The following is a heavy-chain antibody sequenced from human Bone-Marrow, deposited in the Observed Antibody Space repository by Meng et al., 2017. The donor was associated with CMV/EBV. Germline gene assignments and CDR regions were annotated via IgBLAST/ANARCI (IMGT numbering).Heavy chain of an antibody. CDR2: INHSGST. CDR3: ASESATYLGGRIYYHGMDV. V-gene: IGHV4-34*01. D-gene: IGHD1-26*01. J-gene: IGHJ6*02. CDR1: GGSFNAYY. Sequence: SETLSLTCTVYGGSFNAYYYNWFRQAPGKGLEWIGEINHSGSTNYNPSLKSRVTISVDKSKNQFSLRLTSVTAADTVVYYCASESATYLGGRIYYHGMDVWGQGTTVTVSS.